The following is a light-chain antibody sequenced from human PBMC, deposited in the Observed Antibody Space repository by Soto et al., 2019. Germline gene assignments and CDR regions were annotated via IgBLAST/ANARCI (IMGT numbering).Light chain of an antibody. CDR3: HQYNKWPRT. Sequence: EMGMTQSPATLSVSPGEGATLSCRPSQSVDKGLAWYRQKPGQAPSLLVYDASTRATGVPARFSGSGSGTEFTLTITSLQSEDFAVYFCHQYNKWPRTFGRGTKVDIK. CDR2: DAS. CDR1: QSVDKG. V-gene: IGKV3-15*01. J-gene: IGKJ1*01.